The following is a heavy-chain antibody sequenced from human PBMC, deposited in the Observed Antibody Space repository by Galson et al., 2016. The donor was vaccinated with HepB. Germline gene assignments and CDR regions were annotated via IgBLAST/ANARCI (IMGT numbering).Heavy chain of an antibody. J-gene: IGHJ4*02. V-gene: IGHV3-7*05. CDR2: IKQDGSDR. CDR1: GFTISSYY. Sequence: SLRLSCAASGFTISSYYMSWVRQAPGKGLEWVANIKQDGSDRNYVDSVKGRFIISRDNAKNSLYLEMNSLRAEDTAMYYCTRDYWWASIHHYWGQGTLVTVSS. CDR3: TRDYWWASIHHY. D-gene: IGHD2-8*01.